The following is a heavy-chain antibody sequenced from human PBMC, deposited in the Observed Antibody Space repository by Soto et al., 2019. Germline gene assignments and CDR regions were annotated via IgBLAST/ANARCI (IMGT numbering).Heavy chain of an antibody. D-gene: IGHD6-19*01. CDR2: INSDGSST. J-gene: IGHJ3*02. CDR1: GFTFSSYW. V-gene: IGHV3-74*01. Sequence: EVQLVESGGGLVQPGGSLRLSCAASGFTFSSYWMHWVRQAPGKGLVWVSRINSDGSSTSYADSVKGRFTISRDNAKNTLYLQMNSLRAEDTAVYYCASSILLNAVADNDAFDIWGQGTMVTVSS. CDR3: ASSILLNAVADNDAFDI.